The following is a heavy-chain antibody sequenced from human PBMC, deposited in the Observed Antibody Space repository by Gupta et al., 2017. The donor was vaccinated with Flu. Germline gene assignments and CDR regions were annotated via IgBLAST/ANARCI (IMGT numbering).Heavy chain of an antibody. Sequence: EVQLVESGGGLVKPGGSRSPSCAASGFTVSSYSMNWVRQAPGKGLEWVSSISSSSSYIYYADSVKGRFTISRDNAKNSLYLQMNSLRAEDTAVYYCASLTSWGQGTLVTVSS. CDR2: ISSSSSYI. V-gene: IGHV3-21*01. D-gene: IGHD4/OR15-4a*01. CDR1: GFTVSSYS. CDR3: ASLTS. J-gene: IGHJ5*02.